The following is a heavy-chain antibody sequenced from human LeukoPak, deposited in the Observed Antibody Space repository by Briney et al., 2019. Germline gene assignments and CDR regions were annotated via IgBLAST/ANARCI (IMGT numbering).Heavy chain of an antibody. Sequence: GGSLRLSCAVSRFTFSTYAMSWVCQAPGKGLEWVSTISDSGGSTYYADSVKGRFTISRDNFKNTLYVQMSSLRAEDTAVYYCAKSHSVAQRGYFDYWGQGTLVTVSS. CDR1: RFTFSTYA. J-gene: IGHJ4*02. V-gene: IGHV3-23*01. CDR3: AKSHSVAQRGYFDY. CDR2: ISDSGGST. D-gene: IGHD2-15*01.